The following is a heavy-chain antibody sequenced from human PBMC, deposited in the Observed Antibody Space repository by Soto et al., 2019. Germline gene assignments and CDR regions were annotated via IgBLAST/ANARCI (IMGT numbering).Heavy chain of an antibody. J-gene: IGHJ5*02. CDR1: GYTFTGYY. Sequence: ASVKVSFKASGYTFTGYYMHWVRQAPGQGLEWMGXXXXXXXXXXXAQKFQGRVTMTRDTSISTAYMELSRLRSDDTAVYYCAREYSSGWGIRWFDPWGQGTLVTVSS. V-gene: IGHV1-2*02. CDR3: AREYSSGWGIRWFDP. CDR2: XXXXXXXX. D-gene: IGHD6-19*01.